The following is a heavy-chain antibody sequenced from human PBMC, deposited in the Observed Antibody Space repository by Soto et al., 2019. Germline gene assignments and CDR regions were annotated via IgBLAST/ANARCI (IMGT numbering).Heavy chain of an antibody. D-gene: IGHD3-22*01. CDR2: INHSGGT. V-gene: IGHV4-34*01. J-gene: IGHJ4*02. Sequence: PSETLSLTCALYVVSFSAYYWSCIRQPPGKGLEWIGEINHSGGTSYNPSLKSRVTISVDTSKSQFSLKLTSVTAADRAVYYCARGSVDTVDSSGFYEYWGKGTPVTVSS. CDR1: VVSFSAYY. CDR3: ARGSVDTVDSSGFYEY.